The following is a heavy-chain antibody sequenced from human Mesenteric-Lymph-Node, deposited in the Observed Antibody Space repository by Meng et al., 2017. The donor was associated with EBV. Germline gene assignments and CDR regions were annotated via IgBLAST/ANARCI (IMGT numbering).Heavy chain of an antibody. Sequence: ETGPGPVKPSETLSLTWAVSGGSVISNNWWSWVRQPPGKGLEWIGEIYHTGTTIYNPSLKSRVTMSIDKSKDQLSLKLSSVTAADTAVYFCARIGGKDTAMITRWFDPWGQGTLVTVSS. V-gene: IGHV4-4*02. CDR1: GGSVISNNW. D-gene: IGHD5-18*01. CDR3: ARIGGKDTAMITRWFDP. J-gene: IGHJ5*02. CDR2: IYHTGTT.